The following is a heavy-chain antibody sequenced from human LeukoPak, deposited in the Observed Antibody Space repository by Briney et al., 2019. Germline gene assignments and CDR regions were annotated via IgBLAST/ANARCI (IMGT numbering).Heavy chain of an antibody. CDR3: AGGNSVLRAFDV. V-gene: IGHV6-1*01. J-gene: IGHJ3*01. CDR2: TYYRSKWYS. Sequence: QTLSLTCALSGDSVSSNSASWNWIRQSPSRGLEWLGRTYYRSKWYSDYAVSVKSRITINPDTSKNQFSLQLNSVTPEDTAVYYCAGGNSVLRAFDVWGRGTMVTVSS. D-gene: IGHD4-23*01. CDR1: GDSVSSNSAS.